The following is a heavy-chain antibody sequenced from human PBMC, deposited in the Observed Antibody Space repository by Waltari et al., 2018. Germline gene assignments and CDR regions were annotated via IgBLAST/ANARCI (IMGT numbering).Heavy chain of an antibody. V-gene: IGHV1-18*01. CDR3: ARSLFDYGFTRAWYYGMDV. J-gene: IGHJ6*02. CDR1: GYTFSSFG. D-gene: IGHD3-3*01. CDR2: ISAYNGNT. Sequence: QVQLVQSGAEVRKPGASVKVSCKASGYTFSSFGVSWVRQAHGQGLEWMGWISAYNGNTNYAQKLQGRVTMTTDTSTSTAYMELRSLRSDDTAVYYCARSLFDYGFTRAWYYGMDVWGQGTTVTVSS.